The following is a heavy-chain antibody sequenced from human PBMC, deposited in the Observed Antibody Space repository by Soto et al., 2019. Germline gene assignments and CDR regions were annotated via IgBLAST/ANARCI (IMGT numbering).Heavy chain of an antibody. CDR1: GGSISSYY. Sequence: PSETLSLTCTVSGGSISSYYWSWIRQPPGKGLEWIGYIYYSGSTNYNPSLKSRVTISVDTSKNQFSLKLSSVSAADTAVYYCARSSKGVAFDIWGQGTMVTVS. CDR2: IYYSGST. J-gene: IGHJ3*02. V-gene: IGHV4-59*01. CDR3: ARSSKGVAFDI.